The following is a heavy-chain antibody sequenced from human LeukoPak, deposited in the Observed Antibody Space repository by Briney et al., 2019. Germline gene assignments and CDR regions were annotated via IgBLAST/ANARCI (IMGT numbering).Heavy chain of an antibody. CDR3: AGDSSGWYVAEH. V-gene: IGHV3-20*04. D-gene: IGHD6-13*01. J-gene: IGHJ1*01. Sequence: GGSLRLSCAASGFTFSSYTMNWVRQAPGNGLEWVSGINWNGGSTGYADSVKGRFTISRDNAKNSLYLQMNSLRAEDTALYYCAGDSSGWYVAEHWGQGTLVTVSS. CDR1: GFTFSSYT. CDR2: INWNGGST.